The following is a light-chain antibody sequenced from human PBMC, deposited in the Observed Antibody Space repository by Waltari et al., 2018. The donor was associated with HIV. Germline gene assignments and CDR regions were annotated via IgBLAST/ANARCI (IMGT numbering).Light chain of an antibody. J-gene: IGLJ3*02. Sequence: QSALTQPASVSGSPGQSITISCTGTSSDVGGYNDFSWYQQHPGKAPKRMIYDVSNRPSVVSNRFSGSKSGNTASLTISGLKAEDEADYYCSSYTSSSRFGGGTKLTVL. CDR1: SSDVGGYND. CDR2: DVS. CDR3: SSYTSSSR. V-gene: IGLV2-14*03.